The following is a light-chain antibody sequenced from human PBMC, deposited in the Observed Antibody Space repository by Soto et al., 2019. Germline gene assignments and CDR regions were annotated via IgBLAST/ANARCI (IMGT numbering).Light chain of an antibody. CDR1: QSVSSY. CDR3: QQYNNWHHLT. Sequence: EIVSTQSSATLCSLPRQRETLSCRSSQSVSSYLAWYQQKPGQAHRLLLYDASNRATGIPDRFSGSGSGTEFTLTIRSLQSKDFAVYYCQQYNNWHHLTFGGVNKVDLK. J-gene: IGKJ4*01. V-gene: IGKV3-11*01. CDR2: DAS.